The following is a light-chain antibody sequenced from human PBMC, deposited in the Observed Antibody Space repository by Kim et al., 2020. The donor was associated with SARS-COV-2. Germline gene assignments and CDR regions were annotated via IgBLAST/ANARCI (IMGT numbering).Light chain of an antibody. J-gene: IGLJ3*02. CDR2: GKN. Sequence: LGQTVRITCQGDSLRSYSASWYRQKPGQAPLLVIYGKNNRPSGIPDRFSGSSSGNTATLTFTGAQAVDEADYYCSARDNRGDHVVFGGGTQLTVL. V-gene: IGLV3-19*01. CDR1: SLRSYS. CDR3: SARDNRGDHVV.